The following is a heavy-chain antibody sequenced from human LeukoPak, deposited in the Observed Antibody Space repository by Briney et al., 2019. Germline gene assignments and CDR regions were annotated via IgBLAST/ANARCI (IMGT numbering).Heavy chain of an antibody. Sequence: SQTLSLTCTVSGRSISSGSYYWSWIRQPAGKGLEWIGRIYTSGSTNYNPSLKSRVTISVDTSKNQFSLKLSSVTAADTAVYYCARDQVYYDFWSGPSPMDVWGKGTTVTVSS. J-gene: IGHJ6*03. CDR3: ARDQVYYDFWSGPSPMDV. CDR1: GRSISSGSYY. D-gene: IGHD3-3*01. CDR2: IYTSGST. V-gene: IGHV4-61*02.